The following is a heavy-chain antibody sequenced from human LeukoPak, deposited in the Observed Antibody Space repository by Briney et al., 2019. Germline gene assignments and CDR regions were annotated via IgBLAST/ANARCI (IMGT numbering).Heavy chain of an antibody. CDR2: INPNSGGT. V-gene: IGHV1-2*02. CDR1: GYTFTGYY. D-gene: IGHD3-22*01. CDR3: ARDRHYYDSSGSKGVMGS. Sequence: ASVKVSCKASGYTFTGYYMHWVRQAPGQGLEWMGWINPNSGGTNYAQKFQGRVTMTRDMSTSTVYMDLSSLRSEDTAVYYCARDRHYYDSSGSKGVMGSWGQGTLVTVSS. J-gene: IGHJ4*02.